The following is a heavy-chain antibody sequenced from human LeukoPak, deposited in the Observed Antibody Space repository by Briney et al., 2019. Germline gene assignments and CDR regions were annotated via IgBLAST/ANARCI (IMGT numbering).Heavy chain of an antibody. V-gene: IGHV3-23*01. CDR2: ISGSGGST. CDR3: AKGGTAPRRYYYYMDV. D-gene: IGHD1-14*01. J-gene: IGHJ6*03. CDR1: GFTFSNAW. Sequence: GGSLRLSCAASGFTFSNAWMSWVRQAPGKGLEWVSAISGSGGSTYYADSVKGRFTISRDNSKNTLYLQMNSLRAEDTAVYYCAKGGTAPRRYYYYMDVWGKGTTVTVSS.